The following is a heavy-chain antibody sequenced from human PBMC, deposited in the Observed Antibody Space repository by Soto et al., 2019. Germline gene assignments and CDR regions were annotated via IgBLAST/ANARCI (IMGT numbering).Heavy chain of an antibody. CDR3: ARLGIVGATRLEGGMDV. D-gene: IGHD1-26*01. CDR1: GYSFTSYW. Sequence: PGVSLKISCKGSGYSFTSYWISSERQMPGKGLEWMGIIYPGDSDTRYSPSFQGQVTISADKSISTAYLQWSSLKASDTAMYYCARLGIVGATRLEGGMDVWGQGTTVTVSS. CDR2: IYPGDSDT. V-gene: IGHV5-51*01. J-gene: IGHJ6*02.